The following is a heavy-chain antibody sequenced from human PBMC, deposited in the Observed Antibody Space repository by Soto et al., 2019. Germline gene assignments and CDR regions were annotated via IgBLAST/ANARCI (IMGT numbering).Heavy chain of an antibody. D-gene: IGHD6-19*01. CDR3: ARRYSSGYTNWFDP. J-gene: IGHJ5*02. V-gene: IGHV4-39*01. CDR1: GGSISSSSYY. CDR2: IYYSGST. Sequence: SETLSLTCTVSGGSISSSSYYWGWIRQPPGKGLEWIGSIYYSGSTYYNPSLKSRVTISVDTSKNQSSLKLSSVTAADTAVYYCARRYSSGYTNWFDPWGQGTLVTVSS.